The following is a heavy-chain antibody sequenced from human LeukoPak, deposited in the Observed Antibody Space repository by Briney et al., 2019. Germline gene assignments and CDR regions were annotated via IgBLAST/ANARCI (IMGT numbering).Heavy chain of an antibody. CDR3: ARFGTRCSSTSCYRNDAFDI. Sequence: GGSLRLTCAASGFTFSSYGMHWVRQAPGKGLEWVAVIWYDGSNKYYADSVKGRFTISRDNSKNTLYLQMNSLRAEDTAVYYCARFGTRCSSTSCYRNDAFDIWGQGTMVTVSS. V-gene: IGHV3-33*01. CDR1: GFTFSSYG. CDR2: IWYDGSNK. D-gene: IGHD2-2*01. J-gene: IGHJ3*02.